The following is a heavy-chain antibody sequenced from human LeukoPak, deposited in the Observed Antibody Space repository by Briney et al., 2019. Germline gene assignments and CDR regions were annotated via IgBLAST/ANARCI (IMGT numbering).Heavy chain of an antibody. J-gene: IGHJ5*02. V-gene: IGHV1-18*01. Sequence: ASVKVSCKASGYTFTSYGISWVRQAPGQGLEWMGWISAYNGNTNYAQKLQGRVTMTTDTSTSTAYMELRSLRSDDTAVYYCAREGRQSFGVVIGWFDPWGQGTLVTVSP. CDR2: ISAYNGNT. CDR3: AREGRQSFGVVIGWFDP. CDR1: GYTFTSYG. D-gene: IGHD3-3*01.